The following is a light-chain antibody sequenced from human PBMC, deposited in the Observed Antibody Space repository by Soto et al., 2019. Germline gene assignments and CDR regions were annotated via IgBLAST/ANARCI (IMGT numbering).Light chain of an antibody. CDR1: SIDVGSYNL. CDR3: CSYAGSSDV. J-gene: IGLJ3*02. V-gene: IGLV2-23*01. Sequence: QSALTQPASVSGSPGQSITISCTETSIDVGSYNLVSWYQQHPGKAPKLMIYEGSKRPSGVSNRFSGSKSGNTASLTISGLQAEDEADYYCCSYAGSSDVFGGGTKLTVL. CDR2: EGS.